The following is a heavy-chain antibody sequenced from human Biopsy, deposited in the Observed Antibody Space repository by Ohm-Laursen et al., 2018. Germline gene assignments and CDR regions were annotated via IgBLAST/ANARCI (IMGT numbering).Heavy chain of an antibody. J-gene: IGHJ4*02. CDR3: ARGMRSSGWPYFDS. D-gene: IGHD6-19*01. CDR2: IYYSGSTA. V-gene: IGHV4-59*01. CDR1: GGSIGSFF. Sequence: GTLSLTCTVSGGSIGSFFWSWIRQPPGKGLEWIGYIYYSGSTANYNPSLESRVTMSVDMPKNQFSLKLSSVTAADTAIYYCARGMRSSGWPYFDSWGQGTLVTVSS.